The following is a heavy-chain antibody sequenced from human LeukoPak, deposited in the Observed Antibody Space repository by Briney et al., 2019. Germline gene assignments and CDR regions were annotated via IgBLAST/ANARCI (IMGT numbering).Heavy chain of an antibody. CDR3: ARIPPREAWFGELDY. V-gene: IGHV1-69*13. CDR2: IIPIFGTA. CDR1: GGTFSSYA. J-gene: IGHJ4*02. D-gene: IGHD3-10*01. Sequence: SVKVSCKASGGTFSSYAISWVRQAPGQGLEWMGGIIPIFGTANYEQKFQGRVTITADESTSTAYMELSSLRSEDTAVYYCARIPPREAWFGELDYWGQGTLVTVSS.